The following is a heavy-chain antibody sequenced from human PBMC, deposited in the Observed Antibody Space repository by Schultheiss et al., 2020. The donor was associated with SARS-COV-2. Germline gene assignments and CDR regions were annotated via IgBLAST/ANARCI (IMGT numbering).Heavy chain of an antibody. V-gene: IGHV3-23*01. D-gene: IGHD6-13*01. CDR2: ISGSGGST. Sequence: GGSLRLSCAASGFTFSSYSMSWVRQAQGKGLEWVSAISGSGGSTYYADSVKGRFTISRDNSKNTLYLQMNSLRAEDTAVYYCAREFLDSSSWFYYYYYYMDVWSKGTTVTVSS. CDR3: AREFLDSSSWFYYYYYYMDV. J-gene: IGHJ6*03. CDR1: GFTFSSYS.